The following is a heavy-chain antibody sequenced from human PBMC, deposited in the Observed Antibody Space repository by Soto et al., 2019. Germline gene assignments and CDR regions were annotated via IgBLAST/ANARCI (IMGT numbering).Heavy chain of an antibody. CDR3: AHSASVPCCYYFDS. V-gene: IGHV2-5*01. CDR2: LYWNDDR. D-gene: IGHD1-26*01. CDR1: GFSLSSIGVA. Sequence: SGPTLVNPTQTLTLTGTFSGFSLSSIGVAVGWTRQPPGKALEWLALLYWNDDRRYSPSLKSRLTITKDTSKNQVVLTMTNMDPADTATYYCAHSASVPCCYYFDSWGQGTLVTVSS. J-gene: IGHJ4*02.